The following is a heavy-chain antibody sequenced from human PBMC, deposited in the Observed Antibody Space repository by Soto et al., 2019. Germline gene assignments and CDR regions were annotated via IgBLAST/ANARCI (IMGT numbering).Heavy chain of an antibody. J-gene: IGHJ4*02. CDR3: ARHASRLRTLTCEDY. CDR1: RGSIRSRTYY. V-gene: IGHV4-39*01. Sequence: TCTVSRGSIRSRTYYCGGIRQPPGKGLEWIGSIYYTGSTYYNPSLKSRVTISVDTSKNQFSLKLSSVTAADTAVYYFARHASRLRTLTCEDYRGQRTLIT. CDR2: IYYTGST.